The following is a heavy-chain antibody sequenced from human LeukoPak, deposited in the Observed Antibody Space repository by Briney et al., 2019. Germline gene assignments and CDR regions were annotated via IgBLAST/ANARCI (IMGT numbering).Heavy chain of an antibody. CDR3: ARVAYYRVTADQITDAFDV. D-gene: IGHD2-21*02. V-gene: IGHV3-66*01. J-gene: IGHJ3*01. Sequence: GGSLRLSCAVSGFTVSNNHLTWVRQAPGKGLECVSNIYGTGTTYYADSVKGRVSISRDNAKNTVYLQMDGLRAEDTAVYFCARVAYYRVTADQITDAFDVWGRGTAVTVSS. CDR2: IYGTGTT. CDR1: GFTVSNNH.